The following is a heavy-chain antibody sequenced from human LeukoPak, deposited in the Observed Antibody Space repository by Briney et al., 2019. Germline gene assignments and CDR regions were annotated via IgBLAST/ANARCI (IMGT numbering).Heavy chain of an antibody. Sequence: SETLSLTCTVSGGSISSYYRSWIRQPPGKGLEWIGYIYYSGSTNYNPSLKSRVTISVDTSKNQFSLKLSSVTAADTAVYYCASSGWYSLRWFDPWGQGTLVTVSS. CDR1: GGSISSYY. CDR2: IYYSGST. J-gene: IGHJ5*02. V-gene: IGHV4-59*08. CDR3: ASSGWYSLRWFDP. D-gene: IGHD6-19*01.